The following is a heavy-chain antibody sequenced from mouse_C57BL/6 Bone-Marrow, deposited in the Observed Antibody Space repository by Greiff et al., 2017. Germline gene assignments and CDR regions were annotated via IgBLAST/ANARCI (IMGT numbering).Heavy chain of an antibody. D-gene: IGHD2-1*01. CDR2: IWRGGST. CDR3: AKEGYYGNLYWYFDV. Sequence: QLQQSGPGLVQPSQSLSITCTVSGFSLTSYGVHWVRQSPGKGLEWLGVIWRGGSTDYNAAFMSRLSITKDNSKSQVFFKMNSLQADDTAIYYCAKEGYYGNLYWYFDVWGTGTTVTVSS. J-gene: IGHJ1*03. V-gene: IGHV2-5*01. CDR1: GFSLTSYG.